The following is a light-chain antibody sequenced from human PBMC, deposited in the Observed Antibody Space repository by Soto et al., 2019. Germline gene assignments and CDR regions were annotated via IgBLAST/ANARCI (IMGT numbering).Light chain of an antibody. Sequence: VLTHCPATLCASPWEGATLCCRASQSVSSYLAWYQHKPGQAPRLLIFDASNRATGTPARFSGSGPGTDFTLTISSLEPEDFAVYYCQQRSNWPWTFGQGTKVDIK. V-gene: IGKV3-11*01. J-gene: IGKJ1*01. CDR3: QQRSNWPWT. CDR1: QSVSSY. CDR2: DAS.